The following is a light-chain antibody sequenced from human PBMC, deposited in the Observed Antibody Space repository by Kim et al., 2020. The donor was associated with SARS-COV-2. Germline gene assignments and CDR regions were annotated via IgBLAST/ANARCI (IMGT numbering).Light chain of an antibody. J-gene: IGLJ3*02. V-gene: IGLV2-23*02. Sequence: GQSITISCTGTSSDVGSYNLVSWYQQHPGKAPKLMIYEVSKRPSGVSNRFSGSKSGNTASLTISGLQAEDEADYYCCSFARSSTWVFGGGTQLTVL. CDR3: CSFARSSTWV. CDR1: SSDVGSYNL. CDR2: EVS.